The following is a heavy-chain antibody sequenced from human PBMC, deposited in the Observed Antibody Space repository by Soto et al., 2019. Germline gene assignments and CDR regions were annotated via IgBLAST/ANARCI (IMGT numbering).Heavy chain of an antibody. Sequence: EVPLVESGGGLAQPGGSLRLSCAASGFSFSIYSMNWVRQAPGKGLEWLAYISGSGSTIYYADSVKDRFTVSRDNAKNSLYLQMNSLRDEDTAVYYCASYRSAYGGYWGQGTLVTVSS. CDR2: ISGSGSTI. D-gene: IGHD3-3*01. J-gene: IGHJ4*02. CDR1: GFSFSIYS. V-gene: IGHV3-48*02. CDR3: ASYRSAYGGY.